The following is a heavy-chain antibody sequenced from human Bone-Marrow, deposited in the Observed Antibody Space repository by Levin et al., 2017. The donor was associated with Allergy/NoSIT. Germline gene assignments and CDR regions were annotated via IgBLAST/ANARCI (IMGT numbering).Heavy chain of an antibody. CDR3: AKTDITGTTRYGMDV. Sequence: GESLKISCAASGFSFSNYAMSWVRQAPGKGLEWVSSISGTSGSTYYADSVKGRFTISRDNSKNTLYLQMNSLRVEDTAVYYCAKTDITGTTRYGMDVWGQGTTVTVSS. CDR2: ISGTSGST. V-gene: IGHV3-23*01. D-gene: IGHD1-20*01. J-gene: IGHJ6*02. CDR1: GFSFSNYA.